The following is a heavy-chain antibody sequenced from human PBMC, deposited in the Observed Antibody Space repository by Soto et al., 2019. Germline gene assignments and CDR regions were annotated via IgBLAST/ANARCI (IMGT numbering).Heavy chain of an antibody. J-gene: IGHJ5*02. CDR3: ARGATTMAPKNWFDP. CDR1: GGSISISNW. CDR2: IFHSGDT. Sequence: SETLSLTCAVSGGSISISNWWSWVRQPPGKGLEWIGEIFHSGDTNYNPSLKSRVTISVDRSKNQFSLKLTSVTAADTAMYYCARGATTMAPKNWFDPWGQGILVTVSS. V-gene: IGHV4-4*02. D-gene: IGHD5-18*01.